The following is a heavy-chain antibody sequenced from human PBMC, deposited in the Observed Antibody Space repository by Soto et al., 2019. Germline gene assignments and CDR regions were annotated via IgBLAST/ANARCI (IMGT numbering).Heavy chain of an antibody. Sequence: GGSLRLSCAASGFTFSSYWMHWVRQAPGKGLVWVSRINSDGSSTSYADSVKGLFTISRDNAKNTLYLQMNSLRAEDTAVYYCAREYIAARPLDDWGKGTLVSVAT. CDR1: GFTFSSYW. D-gene: IGHD6-6*01. CDR3: AREYIAARPLDD. CDR2: INSDGSST. V-gene: IGHV3-74*01. J-gene: IGHJ4*02.